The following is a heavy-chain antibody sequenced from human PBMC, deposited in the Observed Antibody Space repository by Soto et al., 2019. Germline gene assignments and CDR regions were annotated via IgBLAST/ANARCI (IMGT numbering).Heavy chain of an antibody. CDR3: ANAISSTTSDHY. CDR1: GFSFSDYY. V-gene: IGHV3-11*01. D-gene: IGHD2-8*01. CDR2: ISGSGTNI. J-gene: IGHJ4*02. Sequence: GGSLRLSCSASGFSFSDYYMTWVRQAPGKGLEWISYISGSGTNIYYAESVEGRFTISRDNARNSVHLQMNDLRGGDTARYFCANAISSTTSDHYFGQGTLVTVAS.